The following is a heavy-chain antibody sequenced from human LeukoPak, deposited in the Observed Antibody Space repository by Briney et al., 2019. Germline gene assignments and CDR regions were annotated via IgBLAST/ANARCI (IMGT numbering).Heavy chain of an antibody. Sequence: SETLSLTCAVYGGSFSDYYWSWIRQPPGKGLEWIGEINHSGVTNYNPSLKSRVTVSVDTSKNQFSLNLTSVTAADTAVYYCARMGRGYCTSTTCYRGFDYWGQGTLVTVSS. V-gene: IGHV4-34*01. CDR2: INHSGVT. CDR1: GGSFSDYY. D-gene: IGHD2-2*02. J-gene: IGHJ4*02. CDR3: ARMGRGYCTSTTCYRGFDY.